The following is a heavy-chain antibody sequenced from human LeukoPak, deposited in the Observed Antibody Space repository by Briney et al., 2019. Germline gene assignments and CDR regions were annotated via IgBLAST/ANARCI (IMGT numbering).Heavy chain of an antibody. CDR2: IYQSEIT. CDR1: GGSITSGGYS. J-gene: IGHJ5*02. D-gene: IGHD6-13*01. V-gene: IGHV4-30-2*01. CDR3: ARDAGSSWYGWFDP. Sequence: SETLSLTCTVSGGSITSGGYSWSWIRQPPGEGPEWIGYIYQSEITNYNPSLKSRVTISVDRSKNQFSLKLTSVTAADTAVYYCARDAGSSWYGWFDPWGQGTLVTVSS.